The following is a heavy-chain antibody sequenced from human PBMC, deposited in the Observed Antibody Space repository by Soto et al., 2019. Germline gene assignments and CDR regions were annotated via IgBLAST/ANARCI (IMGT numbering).Heavy chain of an antibody. CDR3: ANADITGIDY. CDR2: ICGSGGST. D-gene: IGHD1-20*01. CDR1: GFTFSSYA. J-gene: IGHJ4*02. Sequence: GGSLRLSCAASGFTFSSYAMSWVRQAPGKGLEWVSSICGSGGSTYYADSVKGRFTISRDNSKNTLYLQMNSLRAEDTAVYYCANADITGIDYWGQGTLVTVSS. V-gene: IGHV3-23*01.